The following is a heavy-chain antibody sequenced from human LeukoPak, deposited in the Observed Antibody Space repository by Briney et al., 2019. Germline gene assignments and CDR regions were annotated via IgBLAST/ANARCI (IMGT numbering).Heavy chain of an antibody. J-gene: IGHJ4*02. Sequence: SETLSLTCTVSGGSISSYYWSWIRQPPGKGLEWIGYIYYSGSTNYNPSLKSRVTISVDTSKNQFSLKLSSVTAADTAVYYCARHRGYSSSWLNYWGQGTLVTVPS. CDR2: IYYSGST. CDR1: GGSISSYY. CDR3: ARHRGYSSSWLNY. D-gene: IGHD6-13*01. V-gene: IGHV4-59*08.